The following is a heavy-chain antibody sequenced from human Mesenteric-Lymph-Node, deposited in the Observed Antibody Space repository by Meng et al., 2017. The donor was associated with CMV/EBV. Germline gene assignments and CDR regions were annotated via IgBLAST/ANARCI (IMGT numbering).Heavy chain of an antibody. D-gene: IGHD2-21*02. Sequence: SCKASGYTVTSYGISGVRQAPGQGLEWMGWISAYNGNTNYAQKLQGRVTMTTDTSTSTAYMELRSLRSDDTAVYYCARGVVVTATFDYWGQGTLVTVSS. V-gene: IGHV1-18*04. CDR2: ISAYNGNT. J-gene: IGHJ4*02. CDR1: GYTVTSYG. CDR3: ARGVVVTATFDY.